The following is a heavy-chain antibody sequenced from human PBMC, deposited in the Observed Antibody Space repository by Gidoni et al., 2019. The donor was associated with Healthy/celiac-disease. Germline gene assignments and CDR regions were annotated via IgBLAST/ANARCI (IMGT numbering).Heavy chain of an antibody. CDR3: ARHKRHDYVWGSYRPEGWFDP. D-gene: IGHD3-16*02. Sequence: QLQLQASGPGLVKPSETLSLTCTVSGGSISSSSYYWGWIRQPPGKGLEWIGSIYYSGSTYYNPSHKSRVTISVDTSKNQFSLKLSSVTAADTAVYYCARHKRHDYVWGSYRPEGWFDPWGQGTLVTVSS. J-gene: IGHJ5*02. CDR2: IYYSGST. V-gene: IGHV4-39*01. CDR1: GGSISSSSYY.